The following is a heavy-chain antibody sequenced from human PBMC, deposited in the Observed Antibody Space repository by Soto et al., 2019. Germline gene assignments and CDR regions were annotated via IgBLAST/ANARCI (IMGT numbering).Heavy chain of an antibody. CDR2: FYYGGTT. J-gene: IGHJ4*02. D-gene: IGHD3-10*01. CDR3: ATGRIYYGSEY. V-gene: IGHV4-61*01. Sequence: QVQLQESGPGLVKPSETLSLTCTVSGDSVNSGTYYWSWIRQPPGKALEWIGYFYYGGTTNYNPSLRRXXTXSAXTSKNQYSLRLSSVTAGDTAVYYCATGRIYYGSEYWGQGSLVTVSS. CDR1: GDSVNSGTYY.